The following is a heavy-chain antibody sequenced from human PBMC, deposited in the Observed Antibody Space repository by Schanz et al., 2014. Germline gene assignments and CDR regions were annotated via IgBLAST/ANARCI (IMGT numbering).Heavy chain of an antibody. CDR1: GFSFTTYA. CDR2: ISSGGGST. Sequence: EVQLVESGGGLVQPGGSLRLSCASSGFSFTTYAMSWVRQAPGKGLEWVSSISSGGGSTHYADSVKGRFTISRDNAKNSLYLQMNSLRAEDTAVYYCARPPHDSSGYYPFDYWGQGTLVTVSS. D-gene: IGHD3-22*01. CDR3: ARPPHDSSGYYPFDY. V-gene: IGHV3-23*04. J-gene: IGHJ4*02.